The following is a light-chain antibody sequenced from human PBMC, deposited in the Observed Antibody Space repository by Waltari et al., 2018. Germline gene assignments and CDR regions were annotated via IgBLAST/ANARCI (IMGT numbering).Light chain of an antibody. V-gene: IGKV2-28*01. CDR1: QSLLHNNGFNY. CDR2: LGS. Sequence: DIVMTQSPLSLSVTPGEPASTPCRSSQSLLHNNGFNYLDWYLQKPGQSPQRLIYLGSHRASGVPDRFSGSGSGTDFTLRITRVEAEDVGVYYCMQALQTWTFGQGTKVEIK. J-gene: IGKJ1*01. CDR3: MQALQTWT.